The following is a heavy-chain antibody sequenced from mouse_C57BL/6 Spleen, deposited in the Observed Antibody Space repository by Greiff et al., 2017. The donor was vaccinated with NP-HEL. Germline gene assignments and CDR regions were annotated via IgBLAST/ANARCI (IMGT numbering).Heavy chain of an antibody. CDR1: GYTFTSYW. CDR2: IDPSDSYT. Sequence: QVQLKQPGAELVKPGASVKLSCKASGYTFTSYWMQWVKQRPGQGLEWIGEIDPSDSYTNYNQKFKGKATLTVDTSSSTAYMQLSSLTSEDSAVYYCARGGIEAMDYWGQGTSVTVSS. CDR3: ARGGIEAMDY. V-gene: IGHV1-50*01. J-gene: IGHJ4*01.